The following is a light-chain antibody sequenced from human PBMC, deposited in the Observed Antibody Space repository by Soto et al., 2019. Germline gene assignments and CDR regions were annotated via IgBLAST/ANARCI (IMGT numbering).Light chain of an antibody. CDR1: QSISSY. CDR2: AAS. Sequence: DIQMTQSPSSLSASVGDRVTITCRARQSISSYLNWYQQKPGKAPKLLIYAASSLQSGVPSRFSGSGSGTDFTLTISSLQPEDFATYYCQQSYSTPRYTFGQGTTLEIK. V-gene: IGKV1-39*01. J-gene: IGKJ2*01. CDR3: QQSYSTPRYT.